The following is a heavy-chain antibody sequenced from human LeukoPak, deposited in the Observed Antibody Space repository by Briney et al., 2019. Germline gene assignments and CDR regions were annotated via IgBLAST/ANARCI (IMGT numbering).Heavy chain of an antibody. CDR3: ARDNWNYGSSMDV. CDR1: GFTFSSYS. D-gene: IGHD1-7*01. CDR2: ISSSSSTI. J-gene: IGHJ6*02. Sequence: GGSLRLSCAASGFTFSSYSMNWVRQAPGKGLEWVSYISSSSSTIYYADSVKGRFTISRDNAKNSLYLQMNSLGAEDTAVYYCARDNWNYGSSMDVWGQGTTVAVSS. V-gene: IGHV3-48*01.